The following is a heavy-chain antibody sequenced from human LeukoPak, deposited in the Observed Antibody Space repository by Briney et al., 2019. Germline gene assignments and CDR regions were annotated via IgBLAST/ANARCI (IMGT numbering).Heavy chain of an antibody. J-gene: IGHJ4*02. V-gene: IGHV3-48*02. CDR2: ISSSSRTI. Sequence: GVSLRLSCAASGFTFSTYNVDWVRQAPGKGLEWVSHISSSSRTIYYADSVKGRFTISRDNAKNSLYLQMNSLRDEDTAVYYCATRPGVAAASPLDYWGQGTLVTVSS. D-gene: IGHD6-19*01. CDR1: GFTFSTYN. CDR3: ATRPGVAAASPLDY.